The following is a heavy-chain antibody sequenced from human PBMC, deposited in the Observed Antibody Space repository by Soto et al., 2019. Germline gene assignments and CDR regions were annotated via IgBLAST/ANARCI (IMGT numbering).Heavy chain of an antibody. J-gene: IGHJ6*03. Sequence: ASVKVSCKASGYTFTSYGISWVRQAPGQGPEWMGWISGYNGNTHYAQKFQGKVTMTTDTSTSTAYMELRSLRSDDTAVYYCAKADSNHAGRFSYYYMDVWGNGTLVTVSS. D-gene: IGHD5-18*01. CDR1: GYTFTSYG. V-gene: IGHV1-18*01. CDR2: ISGYNGNT. CDR3: AKADSNHAGRFSYYYMDV.